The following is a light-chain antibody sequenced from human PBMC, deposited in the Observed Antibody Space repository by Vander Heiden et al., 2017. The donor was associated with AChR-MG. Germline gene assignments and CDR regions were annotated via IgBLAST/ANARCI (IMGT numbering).Light chain of an antibody. CDR1: SSDVGSYNL. Sequence: QSALTQPAAVPGSPGQSITTSCTGTSSDVGSYNLVSWYQQHPGKAPKLMIYEVSKRPSGVSNRFSGSKSGNTASLTISGLQAEDEADYYCCSYAGSSSLFGGGTKLTVL. CDR2: EVS. J-gene: IGLJ2*01. CDR3: CSYAGSSSL. V-gene: IGLV2-23*02.